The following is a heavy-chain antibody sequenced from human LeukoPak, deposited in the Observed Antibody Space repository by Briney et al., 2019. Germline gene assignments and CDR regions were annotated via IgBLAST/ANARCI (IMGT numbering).Heavy chain of an antibody. CDR1: GSTVKSNY. D-gene: IGHD3-22*01. Sequence: QSGGSLRLSCAVSGSTVKSNYMSWARQAPGKGLGWVSVIYSGGDTYYADSVKGRFTISRDNSKNTLYLQMNNLRPEDTAVYYCARLDDSNSRRPENDPFDIWGQGTTVTVSS. J-gene: IGHJ3*02. CDR2: IYSGGDT. V-gene: IGHV3-66*02. CDR3: ARLDDSNSRRPENDPFDI.